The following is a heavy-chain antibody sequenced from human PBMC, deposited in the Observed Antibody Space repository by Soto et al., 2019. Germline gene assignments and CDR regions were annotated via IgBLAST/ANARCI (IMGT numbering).Heavy chain of an antibody. D-gene: IGHD3-10*01. J-gene: IGHJ5*02. V-gene: IGHV3-21*01. CDR2: ISSRSRAI. CDR1: GFTFSSYS. CDR3: ARDRGVYEGLVPSPFDP. Sequence: EVQLVESGGGLVKPGGSLRLSCAASGFTFSSYSMHWVRQAPGKGLEWVSSISSRSRAIYYADSQKGRFTISRDTTKNPLSLPMTAPRAGAPAVSYCARDRGVYEGLVPSPFDPWGQGTLVTVSS.